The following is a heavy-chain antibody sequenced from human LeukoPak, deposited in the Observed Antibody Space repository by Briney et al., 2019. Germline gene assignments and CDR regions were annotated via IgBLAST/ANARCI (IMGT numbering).Heavy chain of an antibody. V-gene: IGHV4-39*01. Sequence: SETLSLTCTVSGGSVTYTNYYWGWIRQPPGKGLQWIGVIYYNGKTYYNPSLKSRVTVAVDTSKNQFSLKLSSVTAADTAVYYCARFVVGQGVINYWGQGALGNVSS. CDR2: IYYNGKT. CDR1: GGSVTYTNYY. CDR3: ARFVVGQGVINY. D-gene: IGHD2-21*01. J-gene: IGHJ4*02.